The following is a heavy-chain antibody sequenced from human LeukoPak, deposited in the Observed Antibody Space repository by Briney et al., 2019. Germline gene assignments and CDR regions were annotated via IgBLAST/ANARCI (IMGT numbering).Heavy chain of an antibody. D-gene: IGHD3-22*01. CDR2: IYYSGST. V-gene: IGHV4-39*01. CDR1: GGSISSSSYY. J-gene: IGHJ4*02. Sequence: PSETLSLTCTVSGGSISSSSYYWGWIRQPPGKGLEWIGSIYYSGSTYYNPSLKSRVTISVDTSKNQFSLKLSSVTAADTAVYYCARHRADYYDTSYYFDYWGQGTLVTVSS. CDR3: ARHRADYYDTSYYFDY.